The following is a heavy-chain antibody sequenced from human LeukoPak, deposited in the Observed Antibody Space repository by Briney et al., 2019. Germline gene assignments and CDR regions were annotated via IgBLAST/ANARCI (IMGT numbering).Heavy chain of an antibody. CDR2: IIPIFGTA. CDR1: GGTFSSYA. J-gene: IGHJ4*02. V-gene: IGHV1-69*13. Sequence: ASVKVSCKASGGTFSSYAISWVRQAPGQGLEWMGGIIPIFGTANYAQKFQGRVTITSDESTSTAYMELSSLRSEDTAVYYCARDLRFNYYDSSGSTQEFDYWGQGTLVTVSS. CDR3: ARDLRFNYYDSSGSTQEFDY. D-gene: IGHD3-22*01.